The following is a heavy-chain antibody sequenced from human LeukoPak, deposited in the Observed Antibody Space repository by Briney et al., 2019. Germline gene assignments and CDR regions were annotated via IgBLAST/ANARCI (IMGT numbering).Heavy chain of an antibody. CDR2: INHSGST. Sequence: SETLSLTCAVYGGSFSGYYWSWIRQPPGKGLEWIGEINHSGSTNYNPSLKSRVTISVDTSKNQCSLKLSSVTAADTAVYYCARLSVDTAMGQRYYFDYWGQGTLVTVSS. D-gene: IGHD5-18*01. CDR1: GGSFSGYY. V-gene: IGHV4-34*01. J-gene: IGHJ4*02. CDR3: ARLSVDTAMGQRYYFDY.